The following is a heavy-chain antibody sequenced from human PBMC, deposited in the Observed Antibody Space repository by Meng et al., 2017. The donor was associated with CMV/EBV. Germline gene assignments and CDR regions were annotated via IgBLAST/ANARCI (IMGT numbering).Heavy chain of an antibody. Sequence: QVQLVRSGAEVKKPGSSVKVSCKASEGTFSSYAISWVRQAPGQGLEWMGGIIPIFGTANYAQKFQGRVTITADESTSTAYMELSSLRSEDTAVYYCARNQPSRGWSHEDYWGQGTLVTVSS. CDR2: IIPIFGTA. CDR3: ARNQPSRGWSHEDY. V-gene: IGHV1-69*12. CDR1: EGTFSSYA. D-gene: IGHD2-15*01. J-gene: IGHJ4*02.